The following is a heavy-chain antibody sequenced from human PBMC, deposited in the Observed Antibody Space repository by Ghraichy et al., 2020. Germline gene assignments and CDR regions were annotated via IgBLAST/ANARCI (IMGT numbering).Heavy chain of an antibody. CDR2: INSNGGRT. CDR1: GFNFSSSA. Sequence: GESLNISCAASGFNFSSSAMHWVRQAPGKGLEYVASINSNGGRTYYADSVKGRFTISRDNSKNTVYLRMGSLRAEDMGVYYFARGYSGLDDWGQGTLVTVSS. CDR3: ARGYSGLDD. D-gene: IGHD4-11*01. V-gene: IGHV3-64*02. J-gene: IGHJ4*02.